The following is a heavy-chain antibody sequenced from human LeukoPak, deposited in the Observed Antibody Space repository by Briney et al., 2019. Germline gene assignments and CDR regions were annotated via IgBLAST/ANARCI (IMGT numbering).Heavy chain of an antibody. CDR3: ARARGLPSPDAFDI. V-gene: IGHV4-59*08. Sequence: SETLSLTCAVYGGSFSGYYWSWIRQPPGKGLEWIGYIYYSGSTNYNPSLKSRVTISVDTSKNQFSLKLSSVTAADTAVYYCARARGLPSPDAFDIWGQGTMVTISS. D-gene: IGHD5-18*01. CDR1: GGSFSGYY. CDR2: IYYSGST. J-gene: IGHJ3*02.